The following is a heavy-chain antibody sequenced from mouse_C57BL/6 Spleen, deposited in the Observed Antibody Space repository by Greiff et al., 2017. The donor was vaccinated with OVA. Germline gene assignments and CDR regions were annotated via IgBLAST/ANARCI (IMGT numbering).Heavy chain of an antibody. CDR3: ARGITTVVGRGFDY. Sequence: VQLQQPGTELVKPGASVKLSCKASGYTFTSYWMHWVKQRPGQGLEWIGNINPSNGGTNYNEKFKSKATLPVEKSSSTAYMQLSSLTSEDSAVYYCARGITTVVGRGFDYWGQGTTLTVSS. J-gene: IGHJ2*01. V-gene: IGHV1-53*01. D-gene: IGHD1-1*01. CDR2: INPSNGGT. CDR1: GYTFTSYW.